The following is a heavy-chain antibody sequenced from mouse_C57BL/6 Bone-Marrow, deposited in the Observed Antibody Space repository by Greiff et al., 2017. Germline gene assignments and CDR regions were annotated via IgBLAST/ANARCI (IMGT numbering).Heavy chain of an antibody. CDR3: AREKENYDCWFAY. Sequence: QVQLQQPGAELVKPGASVKMSCKASGYTFTSYWITWVKQRPGQGLEWIGDIYPGSGSTNYNEKFKSKATLTVDTSSSTAYMQLSSLTSEDSAVYYGAREKENYDCWFAYWGQGTLVTVSA. D-gene: IGHD2-4*01. J-gene: IGHJ3*01. CDR1: GYTFTSYW. V-gene: IGHV1-55*01. CDR2: IYPGSGST.